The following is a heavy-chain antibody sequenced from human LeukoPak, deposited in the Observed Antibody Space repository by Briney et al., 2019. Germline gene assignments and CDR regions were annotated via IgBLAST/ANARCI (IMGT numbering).Heavy chain of an antibody. Sequence: SETLSLTCTVSGGSISSYYWSWIRQPPGKGLEWIGYIYYSGSTNYNPSLKSRVTISVDTSKNQFSLKLSSVTAEDTAVYYCARDLRAAAGRGDDAFDIWGQGTMVTVSS. CDR3: ARDLRAAAGRGDDAFDI. V-gene: IGHV4-59*01. D-gene: IGHD6-13*01. CDR1: GGSISSYY. J-gene: IGHJ3*02. CDR2: IYYSGST.